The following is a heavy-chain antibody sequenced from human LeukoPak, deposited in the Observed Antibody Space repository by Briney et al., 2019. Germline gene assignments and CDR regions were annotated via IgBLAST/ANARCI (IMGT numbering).Heavy chain of an antibody. Sequence: SETLSLTCSVFGSSINSVYSWGWIRQPPGKGLEWIGSIYHNGNTYYNSSLKSRVTISVHTSENPFSLKLSSVTAADTAVYYCASYKTYYDSSGNPFDYWGQGTLVTVSS. J-gene: IGHJ4*02. CDR1: GSSINSVYS. CDR2: IYHNGNT. CDR3: ASYKTYYDSSGNPFDY. V-gene: IGHV4-38-2*01. D-gene: IGHD3-22*01.